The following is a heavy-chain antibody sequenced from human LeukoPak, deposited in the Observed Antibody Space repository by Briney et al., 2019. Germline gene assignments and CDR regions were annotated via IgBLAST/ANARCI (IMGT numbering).Heavy chain of an antibody. CDR3: AKGRVPSTPFWYFDL. V-gene: IGHV3-9*01. D-gene: IGHD2-2*01. CDR2: ISWNSGSI. Sequence: PGGSLRLSCAASGFTFDDYAMHWVRQAPGKGLEWVSGISWNSGSIGYADSVKGRFTISRDNAKNSLYLQMNSLRAEDTALYYCAKGRVPSTPFWYFDLWGRGTLVTVSS. CDR1: GFTFDDYA. J-gene: IGHJ2*01.